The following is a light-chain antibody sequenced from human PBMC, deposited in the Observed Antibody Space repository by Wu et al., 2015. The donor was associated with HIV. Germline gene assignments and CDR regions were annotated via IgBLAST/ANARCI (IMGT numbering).Light chain of an antibody. CDR2: DTS. Sequence: EIVLTQSPATLSLSPGERATLSCRANQNIRYYVAWYQQKPGQAPRLLIYDTSNRATGIPPRFSGSGSGTDFTLTISTLEPEDFAVYYCLQRSNWPLLTFGGGTKVEMK. CDR3: LQRSNWPLLT. J-gene: IGKJ4*01. V-gene: IGKV3-11*01. CDR1: QNIRYY.